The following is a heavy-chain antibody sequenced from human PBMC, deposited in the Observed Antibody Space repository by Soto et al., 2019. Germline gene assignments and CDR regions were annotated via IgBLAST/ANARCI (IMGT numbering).Heavy chain of an antibody. J-gene: IGHJ6*02. V-gene: IGHV3-33*06. CDR2: IWYDGSNK. D-gene: IGHD3-9*01. CDR3: AKDLGGILTGYLYGMDV. CDR1: GFTFSSYG. Sequence: PGGSLRLSCAASGFTFSSYGMHWVRQAPGKGLEWVAVIWYDGSNKYYADSVKGRFTISRDNSKNTLYLQMNSLRAEDTAVYYCAKDLGGILTGYLYGMDVWGQGTTVTVSS.